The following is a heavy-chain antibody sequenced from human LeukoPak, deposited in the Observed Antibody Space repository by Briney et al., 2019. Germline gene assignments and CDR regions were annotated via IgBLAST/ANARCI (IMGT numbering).Heavy chain of an antibody. CDR1: GYSFTSYW. J-gene: IGHJ4*02. Sequence: GESLQISCKGSGYSFTSYWIGWVRQMPGKGLEWMGIIYPGDSDTRYSPSFQGQVTISADKSISTAYLQWSSLKASDTAMYYCARAYYYGSGGSDLDYWGQGTLVTVSS. D-gene: IGHD3-10*01. CDR2: IYPGDSDT. V-gene: IGHV5-51*01. CDR3: ARAYYYGSGGSDLDY.